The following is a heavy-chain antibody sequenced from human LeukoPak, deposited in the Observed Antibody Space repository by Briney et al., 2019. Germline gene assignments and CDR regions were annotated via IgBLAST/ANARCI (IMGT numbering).Heavy chain of an antibody. Sequence: GGSLRLSCAASGFTFSPDALNWVRQAPGKGLEWVSYISSSSSTIYYADSVKGRFTISRDNSKNTLYLQMNSLRAEDTAVYYCARRGYSYGLDYWGQGTLVTVSS. J-gene: IGHJ4*02. CDR2: ISSSSSTI. V-gene: IGHV3-48*01. CDR1: GFTFSPDA. CDR3: ARRGYSYGLDY. D-gene: IGHD5-18*01.